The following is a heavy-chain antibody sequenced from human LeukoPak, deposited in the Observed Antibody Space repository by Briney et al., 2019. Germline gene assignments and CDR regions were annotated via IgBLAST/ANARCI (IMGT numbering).Heavy chain of an antibody. D-gene: IGHD3-10*01. CDR1: GFTFSNYG. CDR3: AKAGSGSYLDY. J-gene: IGHJ4*02. CDR2: IWYDGSNK. V-gene: IGHV3-33*06. Sequence: GGSLRLSCAASGFTFSNYGMHWVRQAPGKGLEWVAVIWYDGSNKYYADSVKGRFTISRDNSKNTLYLQMNSLRAEDTAVYYCAKAGSGSYLDYWGQGTLVTVSS.